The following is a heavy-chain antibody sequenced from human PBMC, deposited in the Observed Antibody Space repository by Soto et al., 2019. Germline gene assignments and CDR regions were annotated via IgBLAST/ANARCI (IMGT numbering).Heavy chain of an antibody. CDR1: GFTFSGFS. CDR3: ARGGGGGLFDP. Sequence: PGGSLRLSCAASGFTFSGFSMNWVRQAPGKGLEWVSSVTSSPSSMFYADSVKGRFTISRDDAKDSLFLQMNSLRADDTAVYYCARGGGGGLFDPWGQGNMVTLSS. J-gene: IGHJ5*02. D-gene: IGHD2-15*01. V-gene: IGHV3-21*01. CDR2: VTSSPSSM.